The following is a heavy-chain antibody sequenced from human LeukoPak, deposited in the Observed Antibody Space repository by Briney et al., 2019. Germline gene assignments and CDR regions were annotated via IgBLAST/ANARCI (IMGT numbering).Heavy chain of an antibody. V-gene: IGHV1-2*06. CDR2: FNPNTGGT. CDR3: ARVRAKTGGSSDYDILYAFDI. D-gene: IGHD5-12*01. CDR1: GYTFTGYY. J-gene: IGHJ3*02. Sequence: ASVTVSCKASGYTFTGYYMHWVRQAPGQGLEWMGRFNPNTGGTNYAQKFQGRVTMTRDTSISTAYMELSRLRSDDTAVYYCARVRAKTGGSSDYDILYAFDIWGQGTMVTVSS.